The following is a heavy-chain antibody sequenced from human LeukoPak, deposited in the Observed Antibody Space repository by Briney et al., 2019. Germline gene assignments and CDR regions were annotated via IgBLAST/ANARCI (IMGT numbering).Heavy chain of an antibody. Sequence: GSLRLSCAASGFTFSSYAMSWVRQPPGKGLEWIGEINHGGSTNYNPSLKSRVTISVDTSKNQFSLKLSSVTAADTAVYYCARGRDIVVVVAAASYYFDYWGQGTLVTVSS. CDR3: ARGRDIVVVVAAASYYFDY. CDR2: INHGGST. CDR1: GFTFSSYA. V-gene: IGHV4-34*01. J-gene: IGHJ4*02. D-gene: IGHD2-15*01.